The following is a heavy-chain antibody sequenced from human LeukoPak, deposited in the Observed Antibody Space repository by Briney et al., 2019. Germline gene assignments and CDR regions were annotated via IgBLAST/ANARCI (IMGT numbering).Heavy chain of an antibody. CDR3: ARVLTYYYDSSGYFKPYYFDY. Sequence: SETLSLTCAVYGGSFSGYYWSWIRQPPGKGLEWIGYIYYSGSTYYNPSLKSRVTISVDTSKNQFSLKLSSVTAADTAVYYCARVLTYYYDSSGYFKPYYFDYWGQGTLVTVSS. CDR2: IYYSGST. CDR1: GGSFSGYY. D-gene: IGHD3-22*01. J-gene: IGHJ4*02. V-gene: IGHV4-34*01.